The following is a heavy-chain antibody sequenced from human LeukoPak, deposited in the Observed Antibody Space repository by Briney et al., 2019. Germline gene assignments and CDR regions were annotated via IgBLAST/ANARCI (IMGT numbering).Heavy chain of an antibody. J-gene: IGHJ6*02. Sequence: SVKVSCKASGGTFSSYAISWVRQAPGQGLEWMGRIIPILGIANYAQKFQGRVTITADKSTSTAYMELSSLRSEDTAVYYCATGYYDSSPMDVWGQGTTVTVSS. CDR2: IIPILGIA. D-gene: IGHD3-22*01. V-gene: IGHV1-69*04. CDR1: GGTFSSYA. CDR3: ATGYYDSSPMDV.